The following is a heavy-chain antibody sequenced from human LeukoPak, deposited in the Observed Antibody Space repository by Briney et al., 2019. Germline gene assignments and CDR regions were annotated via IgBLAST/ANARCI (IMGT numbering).Heavy chain of an antibody. CDR3: ARDIGYCSGGSCYDDDY. Sequence: SETLSLTCTVSGGSISSSSYYWGWIRQPPGKGLEWIGSIYYSGSTYYNPSLKSRVTISVDTSKNQSSLKLSSVTAADTAVYYCARDIGYCSGGSCYDDDYWGQGTLVTVSS. D-gene: IGHD2-15*01. CDR2: IYYSGST. CDR1: GGSISSSSYY. J-gene: IGHJ4*02. V-gene: IGHV4-39*07.